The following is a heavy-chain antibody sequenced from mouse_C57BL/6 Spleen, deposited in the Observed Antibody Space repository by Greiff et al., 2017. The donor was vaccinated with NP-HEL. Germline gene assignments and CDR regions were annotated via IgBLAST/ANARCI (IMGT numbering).Heavy chain of an antibody. J-gene: IGHJ4*01. CDR2: IYPGDGDT. CDR3: AREDSIYAMDY. D-gene: IGHD2-10*02. CDR1: GYAFSSSW. V-gene: IGHV1-82*01. Sequence: VKLQESGPELVKPGASVKISCKASGYAFSSSWMNWVKQRPGKGLEWIGRIYPGDGDTNYNGKFKGKATLTADKSSSTAYMQLSSLTSEDSAVYFCAREDSIYAMDYWGQGTSVTVSS.